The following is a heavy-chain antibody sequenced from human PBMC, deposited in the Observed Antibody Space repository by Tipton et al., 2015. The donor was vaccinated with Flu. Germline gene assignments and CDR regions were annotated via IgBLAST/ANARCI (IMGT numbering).Heavy chain of an antibody. D-gene: IGHD3-10*01. V-gene: IGHV4-38-2*01. J-gene: IGHJ4*02. CDR2: VHQTGST. CDR3: ARQPSYYFGSGKYYSHLSKIDY. CDR1: GDSIGSRYY. Sequence: TLSLTCSVFGDSIGSRYYWAWIRQPPGKGLEWIGNVHQTGSTYYNPSLTSRVTIAVDRARNQFSLRLTSVTAADTAVYYCARQPSYYFGSGKYYSHLSKIDYWGQRALVTVSA.